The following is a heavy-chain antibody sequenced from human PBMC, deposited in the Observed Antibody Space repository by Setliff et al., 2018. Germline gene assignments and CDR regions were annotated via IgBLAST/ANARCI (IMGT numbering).Heavy chain of an antibody. CDR3: ARHPYYYGSGTYLDNNNRWFDP. CDR2: TYPGDSDI. Sequence: GESLKISCEGSGYSFTNYWIAWVRQMPGKGLEWMGITYPGDSDIRYSPSFQGQVTFSVDKSINTAYLQWSSLKASDTAMYYCARHPYYYGSGTYLDNNNRWFDPWGQGTLVTVSS. D-gene: IGHD3-10*01. J-gene: IGHJ5*02. V-gene: IGHV5-51*01. CDR1: GYSFTNYW.